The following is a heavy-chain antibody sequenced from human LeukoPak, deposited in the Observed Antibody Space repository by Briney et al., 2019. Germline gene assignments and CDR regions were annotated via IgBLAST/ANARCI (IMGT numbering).Heavy chain of an antibody. CDR2: ISSSSSYI. D-gene: IGHD6-6*01. J-gene: IGHJ5*02. Sequence: GGSLRLSCAASGFTVSSYSMNWVRQAPGKGLEWVSSISSSSSYIYYADSVKGRFTISRDNAKNSLYLQMNSLRAEDTAVYYCARDSRGSSRGWFDPWGQGTLVTVSS. CDR1: GFTVSSYS. CDR3: ARDSRGSSRGWFDP. V-gene: IGHV3-21*01.